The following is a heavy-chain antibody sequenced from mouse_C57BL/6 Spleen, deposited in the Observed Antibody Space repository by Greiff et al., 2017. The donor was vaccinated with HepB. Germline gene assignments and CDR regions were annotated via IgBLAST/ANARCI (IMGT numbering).Heavy chain of an antibody. CDR1: GFSLTSYG. CDR2: IWSGGST. Sequence: QVQLKQSGPGLVQPSQSLSITCTVSGFSLTSYGVHWVRQSPGKGLEWLGVIWSGGSTDYNAAFISRLSISKDNSKSQVFFKMNSLQADDTAIYYCARLTAITTVWGYAMDYWGQGTSVTVSS. D-gene: IGHD1-1*01. J-gene: IGHJ4*01. V-gene: IGHV2-2*01. CDR3: ARLTAITTVWGYAMDY.